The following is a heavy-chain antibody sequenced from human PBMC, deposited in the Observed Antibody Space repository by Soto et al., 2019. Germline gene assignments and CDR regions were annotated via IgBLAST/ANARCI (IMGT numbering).Heavy chain of an antibody. CDR1: GFTVSSNY. Sequence: EVQLVETGGGLIQPGGSLRLSCAASGFTVSSNYMSWVRQAPGKGLEWVSVIYSGGSTYYADSVRGRFTISRDNSKNTLYLQMKRLRAEDTAVYYCARDPPATRHGMDVWGQGTTVTVSS. CDR2: IYSGGST. V-gene: IGHV3-53*02. J-gene: IGHJ6*02. CDR3: ARDPPATRHGMDV.